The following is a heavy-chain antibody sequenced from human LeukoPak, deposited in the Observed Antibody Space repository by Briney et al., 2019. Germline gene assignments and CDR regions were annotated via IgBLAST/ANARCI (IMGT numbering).Heavy chain of an antibody. V-gene: IGHV1-2*02. CDR2: INPNSGGT. D-gene: IGHD3-3*01. CDR3: ARDDFWSGNEGSDY. J-gene: IGHJ4*02. CDR1: GYTFTGYY. Sequence: ASVKVSCKASGYTFTGYYMHWVRQAPGQGLEWMGWINPNSGGTNYAQKFQGRVTMTRDTSISTAYMELSRLRSDDTAVYYCARDDFWSGNEGSDYWGQGTLVTVSS.